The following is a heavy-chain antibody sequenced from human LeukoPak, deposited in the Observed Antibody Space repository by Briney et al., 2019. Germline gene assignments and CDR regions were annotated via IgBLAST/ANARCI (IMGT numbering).Heavy chain of an antibody. CDR3: ATVGSGFDY. J-gene: IGHJ4*02. CDR1: GFTFDDYA. D-gene: IGHD2-15*01. Sequence: GGSLRLSCAASGFTFDDYAMHWVRQAPGKGLEWVSGINWNSGSIGYADSVKGRFTISRDNAKRSLYLQMNSLRVEDTALYYCATVGSGFDYWGQGVLVTVSS. CDR2: INWNSGSI. V-gene: IGHV3-9*01.